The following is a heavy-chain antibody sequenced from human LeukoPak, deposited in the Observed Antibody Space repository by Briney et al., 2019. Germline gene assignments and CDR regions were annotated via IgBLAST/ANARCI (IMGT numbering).Heavy chain of an antibody. CDR2: INSDGSST. CDR1: GFTFSSYW. Sequence: GGPLRLSCAASGFTFSSYWMHWVRQAPGKGLVWVSRINSDGSSTSYADSVKGRFTISRDNAKNTLYLQMNSLRAEDTAVYYCARGRVGATQDYWGQGTLVTVSS. V-gene: IGHV3-74*01. D-gene: IGHD1-26*01. CDR3: ARGRVGATQDY. J-gene: IGHJ4*02.